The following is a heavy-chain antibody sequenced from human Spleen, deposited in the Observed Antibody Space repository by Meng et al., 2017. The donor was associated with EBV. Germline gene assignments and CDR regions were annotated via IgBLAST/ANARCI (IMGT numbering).Heavy chain of an antibody. D-gene: IGHD1-1*01. CDR3: VSTAGQSTTWRYFDL. Sequence: VHVQGSGPGRVKPSGTLSLTCIVSGGPITHRTLWSWVRQTPGKGLDWIGGVYHSGTPNYNPSLKSRVAISVDKSSNKFSLNLTSVTAADTAVYYCVSTAGQSTTWRYFDLWGRGTLVTVSS. J-gene: IGHJ4*02. V-gene: IGHV4-4*02. CDR1: GGPITHRTL. CDR2: VYHSGTP.